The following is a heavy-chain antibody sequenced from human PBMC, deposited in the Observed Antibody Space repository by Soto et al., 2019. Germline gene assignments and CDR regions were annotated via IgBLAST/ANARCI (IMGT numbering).Heavy chain of an antibody. J-gene: IGHJ5*02. CDR3: AAYASGRTGWFDP. Sequence: SETLSLTCVVSGGSINSGNWWSWVRQPPGKGLEWIGEIYYSGTSNYNPSLKSRVTISVDKSKNQFSLNLNSVTAADTAVYYCAAYASGRTGWFDPWGQGTLLTVYS. V-gene: IGHV4-4*02. CDR2: IYYSGTS. CDR1: GGSINSGNW. D-gene: IGHD2-2*01.